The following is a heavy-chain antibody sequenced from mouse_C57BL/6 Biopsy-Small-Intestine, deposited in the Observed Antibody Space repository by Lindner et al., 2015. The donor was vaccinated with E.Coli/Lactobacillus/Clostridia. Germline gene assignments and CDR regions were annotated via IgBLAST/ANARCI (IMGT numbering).Heavy chain of an antibody. CDR3: ARREVYYFDY. V-gene: IGHV1-42*01. CDR1: GYSFTGNH. CDR2: INPSTNTT. Sequence: VQLQESGPELVKSGASVKISCKASGYSFTGNHMNWVKQSPEKSPEWIGEINPSTNTTTYNQKFRAKATLTIDKSSSTAYMQLKSLTSEDSAFYYCARREVYYFDYWGQGTPLTVSS. J-gene: IGHJ2*01.